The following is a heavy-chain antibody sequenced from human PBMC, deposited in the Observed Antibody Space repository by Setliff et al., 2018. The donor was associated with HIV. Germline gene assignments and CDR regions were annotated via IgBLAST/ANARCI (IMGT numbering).Heavy chain of an antibody. CDR1: GFTFSSHY. D-gene: IGHD4-17*01. J-gene: IGHJ6*02. CDR2: ISSDENTK. V-gene: IGHV3-30*18. CDR3: AKDSDYGDYHFYGMDV. Sequence: PGGSLRLSCAVSGFTFSSHYMSWIRQAPGKGLEWVAVISSDENTKFYADSVKGRFTISRDNSKNTLYLQMNSLRAEDTAVYYCAKDSDYGDYHFYGMDVWGQGTTVTVSS.